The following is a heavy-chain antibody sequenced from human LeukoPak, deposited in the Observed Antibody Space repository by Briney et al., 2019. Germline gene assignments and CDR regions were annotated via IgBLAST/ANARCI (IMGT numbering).Heavy chain of an antibody. V-gene: IGHV4-61*02. J-gene: IGHJ4*02. D-gene: IGHD2-2*01. CDR3: ARQAPLGYCSSTSCPFDY. Sequence: SETLSLTCTVSGGSISSGSYYWSWIRQPAGKGLEWIGRIYTSGSTNYNPSLKSRVTISVDTSKNQFSLKLSSVTAADTAVYYCARQAPLGYCSSTSCPFDYWGQGTLVTVSS. CDR1: GGSISSGSYY. CDR2: IYTSGST.